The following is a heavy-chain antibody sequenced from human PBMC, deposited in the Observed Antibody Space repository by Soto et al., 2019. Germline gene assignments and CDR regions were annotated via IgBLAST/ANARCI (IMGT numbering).Heavy chain of an antibody. J-gene: IGHJ3*02. V-gene: IGHV3-66*01. D-gene: IGHD6-13*01. Sequence: PGKGLEWVSVIYSGGSTYYADSVKGRFTISRDNSKNTLYLQMNSLRAEDTAVYYCASGTIAAALDAFDIWGQGTMVTVSS. CDR2: IYSGGST. CDR3: ASGTIAAALDAFDI.